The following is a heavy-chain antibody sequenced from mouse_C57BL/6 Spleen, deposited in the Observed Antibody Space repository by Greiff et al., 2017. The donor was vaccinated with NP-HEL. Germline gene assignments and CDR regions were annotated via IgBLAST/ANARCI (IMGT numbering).Heavy chain of an antibody. Sequence: QVQLQQSGAELVKPGASVKISCKASGYAFSSYWMNRVKQRPGKGLEWIGQIYPGDGDTNYNGKFKGKATLTADKSSSTAYMQLSSLTSEDSAVYFCARSGGNYDFYYAMDYWGQGTSVTVSS. CDR2: IYPGDGDT. D-gene: IGHD2-1*01. CDR1: GYAFSSYW. J-gene: IGHJ4*01. CDR3: ARSGGNYDFYYAMDY. V-gene: IGHV1-80*01.